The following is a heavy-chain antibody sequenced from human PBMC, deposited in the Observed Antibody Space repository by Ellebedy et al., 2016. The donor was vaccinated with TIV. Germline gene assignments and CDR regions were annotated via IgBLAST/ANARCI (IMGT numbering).Heavy chain of an antibody. CDR2: ISKDGNIQ. J-gene: IGHJ3*01. CDR3: ARDPVGVGPAFDV. D-gene: IGHD4-23*01. Sequence: GESLKISCVASGFTFDSYVMHWVRQAPGKGLEWVAGISKDGNIQHYPDSVKGRFSISRDNSKDTLFLQMNSLRAEDTAIYFCARDPVGVGPAFDVWGQGTMVTVSS. CDR1: GFTFDSYV. V-gene: IGHV3-30-3*01.